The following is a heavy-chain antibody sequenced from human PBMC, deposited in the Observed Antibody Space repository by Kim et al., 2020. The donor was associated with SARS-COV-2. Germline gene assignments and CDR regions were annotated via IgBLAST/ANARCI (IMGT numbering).Heavy chain of an antibody. CDR2: INHSGRT. CDR3: ARGLSNTSGSGRHDCDL. J-gene: IGHJ2*01. CDR1: GGSFSGFY. D-gene: IGHD3-10*01. V-gene: IGHV4-34*01. Sequence: SETLSLTCAVYGGSFSGFYWSWIRQPPGRGLEWIGEINHSGRTNYNPSLKSRVTISVDTSKNQFPLKLTSVTAADTAVYYCARGLSNTSGSGRHDCDLWG.